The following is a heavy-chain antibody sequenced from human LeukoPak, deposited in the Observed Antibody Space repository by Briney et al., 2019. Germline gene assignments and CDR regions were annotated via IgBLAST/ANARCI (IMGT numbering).Heavy chain of an antibody. CDR2: ISYDGSNK. J-gene: IGHJ4*02. CDR1: GFTFSSYG. Sequence: PGRSLRLSCAASGFTFSSYGMNWVRQAPGKGLEWVAVISYDGSNKYYADSVKGRFTISRDNSKNTLYLQMNSLRAEDTAVYYCAKIGYYYDSSGYYYTPPRDYFDYWGQGTLVTVSS. V-gene: IGHV3-30*18. CDR3: AKIGYYYDSSGYYYTPPRDYFDY. D-gene: IGHD3-22*01.